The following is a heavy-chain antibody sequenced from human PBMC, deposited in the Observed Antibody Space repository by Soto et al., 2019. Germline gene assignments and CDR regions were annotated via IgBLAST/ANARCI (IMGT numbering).Heavy chain of an antibody. J-gene: IGHJ6*02. CDR2: IIPILDVA. D-gene: IGHD3-10*01. Sequence: QLVQSGAEVKKPGSSVKVSCKASGVDFNSFTLSWVRQAPGQGPEWMGTIIPILDVAKNAQEFHVRNIISADKSTGTVYMELRRLRSEDTAVYYCARMWFGELLHGMDVWRQGTTVT. CDR3: ARMWFGELLHGMDV. CDR1: GVDFNSFT. V-gene: IGHV1-69*02.